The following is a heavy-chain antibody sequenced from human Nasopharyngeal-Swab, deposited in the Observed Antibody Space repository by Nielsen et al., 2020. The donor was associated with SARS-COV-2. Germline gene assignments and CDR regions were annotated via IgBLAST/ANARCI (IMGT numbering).Heavy chain of an antibody. V-gene: IGHV1-69*04. CDR3: ARDYDAAGTGWFDP. J-gene: IGHJ5*02. CDR2: IIPILGIA. D-gene: IGHD6-13*01. Sequence: SVKVSCRASGGTFSSYAISWVRQAPGQGLEWMGRIIPILGIANYAQKFQGRVTITADKSTSTAYMELSSLRSEDTAVYYCARDYDAAGTGWFDPWGQGTLVTVSS. CDR1: GGTFSSYA.